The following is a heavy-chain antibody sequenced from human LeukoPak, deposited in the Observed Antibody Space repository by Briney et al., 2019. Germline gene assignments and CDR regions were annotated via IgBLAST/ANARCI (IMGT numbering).Heavy chain of an antibody. CDR2: ISAYNGNT. Sequence: GASVKVSRKASGYTFTSYGISWVRQAPGQGLEWMGWISAYNGNTNYAQMLQGRVTMTTDTSTSTAHTERRSLSSDDPAVYYCARDEGYCSSTSCYTRSYFQHWGQGTLVTVSS. V-gene: IGHV1-18*01. J-gene: IGHJ1*01. CDR3: ARDEGYCSSTSCYTRSYFQH. CDR1: GYTFTSYG. D-gene: IGHD2-2*02.